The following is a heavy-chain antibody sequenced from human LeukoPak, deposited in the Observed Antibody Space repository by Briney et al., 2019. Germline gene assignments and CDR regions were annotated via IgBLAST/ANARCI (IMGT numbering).Heavy chain of an antibody. V-gene: IGHV5-51*01. CDR1: GYSFTTNW. D-gene: IGHD3-3*01. Sequence: GESLKTSCKGSGYSFTTNWIGWVRQMPGKGLEWMGIIYPGDSDTRYSPSFQGQVTISADKSISAAYLQWSSLKASDTAMYYCARLYGVRFDSWGQGTLVTVSS. J-gene: IGHJ4*02. CDR3: ARLYGVRFDS. CDR2: IYPGDSDT.